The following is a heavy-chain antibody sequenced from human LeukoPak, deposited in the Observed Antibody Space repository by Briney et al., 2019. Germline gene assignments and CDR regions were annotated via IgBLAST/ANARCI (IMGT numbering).Heavy chain of an antibody. CDR3: ARDDYGDYVLNEGYYFDY. J-gene: IGHJ4*02. D-gene: IGHD4-17*01. CDR1: GYIFTGHY. CDR2: ISAYNGNT. V-gene: IGHV1-18*04. Sequence: GASVKVSCKASGYIFTGHYLHWVRQAPGQGLEWMGWISAYNGNTNYAQKLQGRVTMTTDTSTSTAYMELRSLRSDDTAVYYCARDDYGDYVLNEGYYFDYWGQGTLVTVSS.